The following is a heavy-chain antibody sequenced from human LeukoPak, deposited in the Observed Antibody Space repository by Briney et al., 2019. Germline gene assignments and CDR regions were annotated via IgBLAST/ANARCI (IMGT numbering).Heavy chain of an antibody. J-gene: IGHJ4*02. CDR2: INPNSDDT. CDR1: GYTFIHHY. CDR3: VRIYRGPDY. D-gene: IGHD3-10*01. V-gene: IGHV1-2*02. Sequence: ASVKVSCKASGYTFIHHYIHWVRQAPGQGLEWMGWINPNSDDTNYAQKFQGRVTMTRDTSISTVYMELTRPRSDDTAVYYCVRIYRGPDYWGQGTLVTVSS.